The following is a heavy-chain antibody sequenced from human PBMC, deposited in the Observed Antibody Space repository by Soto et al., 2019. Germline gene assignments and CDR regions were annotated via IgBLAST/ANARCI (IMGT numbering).Heavy chain of an antibody. D-gene: IGHD6-13*01. Sequence: QITLKESGPTQVKPTQTLTLTCSFSGFSLNTDGEGVGWVRQPPGEALEWLALSYGDDDERYSPCLKTRLTTTKDPSKNQVVLIMTSMDPVDTATYYCAHSRNLIAEDAQVGDFDYWGQGTLVTVSS. V-gene: IGHV2-5*02. CDR1: GFSLNTDGEG. CDR2: SYGDDDE. J-gene: IGHJ4*02. CDR3: AHSRNLIAEDAQVGDFDY.